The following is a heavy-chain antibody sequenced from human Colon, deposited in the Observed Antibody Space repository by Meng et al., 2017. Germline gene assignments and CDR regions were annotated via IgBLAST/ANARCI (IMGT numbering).Heavy chain of an antibody. J-gene: IGHJ4*02. D-gene: IGHD3-10*01. CDR1: DGSISNYV. V-gene: IGHV4-4*07. Sequence: VAVHEPVPGLVKPSETLSLTCNVSDGSISNYVWSWIRQPVGKGLEWIGRIYTSGTTNYSPSLKSRVTMSVDTSKNQFSLNLSSVTAADTAMYYCARENVSGSYRPLDYWGQGTLVTVSS. CDR2: IYTSGTT. CDR3: ARENVSGSYRPLDY.